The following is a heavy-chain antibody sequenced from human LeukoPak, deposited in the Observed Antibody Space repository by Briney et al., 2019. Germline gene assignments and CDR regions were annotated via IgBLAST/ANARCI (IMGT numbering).Heavy chain of an antibody. CDR2: VYFSGST. CDR3: ARGPIIAGGSLFHY. CDR1: GGSLGGGRFY. V-gene: IGHV4-61*02. J-gene: IGHJ4*02. Sequence: PSETLSLTCTVSGGSLGGGRFYWSWIRQSDGKGLEWIGRVYFSGSTNYNPSLKSRATISVDMARNQFSLKLTSVTAADTAVYYCARGPIIAGGSLFHYWGQGTLITVSS. D-gene: IGHD1-26*01.